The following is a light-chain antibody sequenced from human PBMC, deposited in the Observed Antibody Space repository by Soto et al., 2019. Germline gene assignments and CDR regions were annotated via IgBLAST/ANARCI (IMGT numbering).Light chain of an antibody. CDR2: KNN. CDR1: GSNIGSNY. V-gene: IGLV1-47*01. Sequence: QSVLTQPPSASGTPGQKVSISCSGSGSNIGSNYVYWYQQLPGTAPKLLIYKNNQRPSGVPDRFSGSKSDTSASLAISGLRSEDEADYYCAAWDDSLSGHLFGTGTMLTVL. J-gene: IGLJ1*01. CDR3: AAWDDSLSGHL.